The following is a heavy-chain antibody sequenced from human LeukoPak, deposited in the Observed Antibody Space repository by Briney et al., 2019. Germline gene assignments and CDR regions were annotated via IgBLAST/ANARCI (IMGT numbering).Heavy chain of an antibody. J-gene: IGHJ4*02. V-gene: IGHV3-30-3*01. Sequence: PGGSLRLSCAASGITFSSYAMHWVRQAPGKGLEWVAVISYDGSNKYYADSVKGRFTISRDNSKNTLYLQMNSLRAEDTAVYYCARATMIVGLDYWGQGTLVTVSS. CDR1: GITFSSYA. CDR2: ISYDGSNK. CDR3: ARATMIVGLDY. D-gene: IGHD3-22*01.